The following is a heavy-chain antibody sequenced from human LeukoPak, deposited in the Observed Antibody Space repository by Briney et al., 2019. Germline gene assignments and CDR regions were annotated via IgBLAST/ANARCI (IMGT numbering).Heavy chain of an antibody. Sequence: SETLSLTCTVSGGSISSYYWSWIRQPPGKGLEWIGYIYYSGSTNYNPSLKSRVTISVDTSKNQFSLKLSSVTAADTAAYYCARGIAAAGSGFDYWGQGTLVTVSS. D-gene: IGHD6-13*01. CDR3: ARGIAAAGSGFDY. V-gene: IGHV4-59*08. CDR1: GGSISSYY. J-gene: IGHJ4*02. CDR2: IYYSGST.